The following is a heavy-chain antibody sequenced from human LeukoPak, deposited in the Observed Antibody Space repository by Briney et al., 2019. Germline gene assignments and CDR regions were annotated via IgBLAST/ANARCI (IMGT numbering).Heavy chain of an antibody. V-gene: IGHV3-30*02. CDR1: RFTFSSYG. J-gene: IGHJ4*02. CDR2: IRYDGSNR. D-gene: IGHD2-15*01. Sequence: GGSLRLSCAASRFTFSSYGMHWVRQAPGKGLEWVTFIRYDGSNRYYADSVKGRFTISRDNSKNTLYLQMNSLRAEDTAVYYCARDRGGYFDYWGQGTLVTVSS. CDR3: ARDRGGYFDY.